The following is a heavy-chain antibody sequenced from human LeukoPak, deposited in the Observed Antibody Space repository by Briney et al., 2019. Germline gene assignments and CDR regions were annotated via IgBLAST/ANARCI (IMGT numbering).Heavy chain of an antibody. D-gene: IGHD3-22*01. V-gene: IGHV4-30-2*01. CDR3: ARAQGDYDSSGYPYYYGMDV. CDR2: IYHSGST. Sequence: SETLSLTCAVSGGSISSGGYSWSWIRQPPGKGLEWIGYIYHSGSTYYNPSLKSRVTISVDRSKNQFSLKLSSVTAAETAVYYCARAQGDYDSSGYPYYYGMDVWGQGTTVTVSS. CDR1: GGSISSGGYS. J-gene: IGHJ6*02.